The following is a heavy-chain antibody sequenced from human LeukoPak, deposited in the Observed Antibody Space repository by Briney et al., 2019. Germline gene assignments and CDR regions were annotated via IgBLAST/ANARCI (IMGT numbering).Heavy chain of an antibody. V-gene: IGHV1-2*06. Sequence: ASVKVSCKASGYTFTSYGISWVRQAPGQGLEWMGRINPNSGGTNYAQKFQGRVTMTRDTSISTAYMELSRLRSDDTAVYYCAREDYGDYVSIYGMDVWGQGTTVTVSS. CDR3: AREDYGDYVSIYGMDV. D-gene: IGHD4-17*01. J-gene: IGHJ6*02. CDR1: GYTFTSYG. CDR2: INPNSGGT.